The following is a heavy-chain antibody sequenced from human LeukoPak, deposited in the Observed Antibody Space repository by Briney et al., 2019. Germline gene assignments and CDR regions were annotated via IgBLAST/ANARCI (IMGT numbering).Heavy chain of an antibody. CDR1: GFTFSSRW. D-gene: IGHD2-21*01. Sequence: GGSLRLSCAASGFTFSSRWMHWVRQAPGKGLVWVSHVNSDESSTNYADSVKGRFTISRDNTKNTLHLQMNSLRAEDTAVYYCASDDSYAFDIWGQGTMVTVSS. CDR2: VNSDESST. CDR3: ASDDSYAFDI. V-gene: IGHV3-74*01. J-gene: IGHJ3*02.